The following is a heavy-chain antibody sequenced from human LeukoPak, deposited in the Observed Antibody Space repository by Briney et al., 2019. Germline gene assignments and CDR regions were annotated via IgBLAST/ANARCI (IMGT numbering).Heavy chain of an antibody. CDR2: IYPGDSDT. D-gene: IGHD2-15*01. V-gene: IGHV5-51*01. Sequence: PGESLKISCKGSGYSFTSYWIGWVRQMPGKGLEWMGIIYPGDSDTRYSPSFQGQVTISADKSISTAYLQWSSLKASDTAMYYCARYLGYCSGGSCYYYFDYWGQGTLVTVSS. J-gene: IGHJ4*02. CDR3: ARYLGYCSGGSCYYYFDY. CDR1: GYSFTSYW.